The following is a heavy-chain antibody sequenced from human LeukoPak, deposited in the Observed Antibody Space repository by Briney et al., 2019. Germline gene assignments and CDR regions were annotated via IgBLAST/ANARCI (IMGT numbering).Heavy chain of an antibody. Sequence: PWGSLRLSCAASGFTFSSYSMNWVRQAPGKGLEWVSFISKTTANIYYGDSVRGRFTISRDNAKNSIHLQMSSLRAEDSAVYYCVRGDGDLFDYWGQGTLVSVSS. CDR1: GFTFSSYS. J-gene: IGHJ4*02. V-gene: IGHV3-21*06. CDR2: ISKTTANI. D-gene: IGHD4-17*01. CDR3: VRGDGDLFDY.